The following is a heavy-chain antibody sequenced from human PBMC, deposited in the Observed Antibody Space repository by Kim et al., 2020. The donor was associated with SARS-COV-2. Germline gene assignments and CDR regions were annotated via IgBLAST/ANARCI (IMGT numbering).Heavy chain of an antibody. V-gene: IGHV4-59*01. Sequence: SETLSLTCTVSGGSISSYYWSWIRQPPGKGLEWIGYIYYSGSTNYNPSLKSRVTISVDTSKNQFSLKLSSVTAADTAVYYCARESYYYYGMDVWGQGTMVTVSS. CDR2: IYYSGST. CDR3: ARESYYYYGMDV. CDR1: GGSISSYY. J-gene: IGHJ6*02.